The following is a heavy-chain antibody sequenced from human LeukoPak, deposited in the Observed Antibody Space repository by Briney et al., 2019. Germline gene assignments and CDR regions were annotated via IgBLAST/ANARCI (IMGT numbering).Heavy chain of an antibody. CDR1: GYTFTSYA. D-gene: IGHD5-12*01. V-gene: IGHV7-4-1*02. Sequence: ASVKVSCKASGYTFTSYAMNWVRQAPGQGLEWMGWINTNTGNPTYAQGFTGRFVFSLDTSVSTAYLQISSLKAEDTAVYYCARESLGVATKSYDYWGQGTLVTVSS. CDR3: ARESLGVATKSYDY. J-gene: IGHJ4*02. CDR2: INTNTGNP.